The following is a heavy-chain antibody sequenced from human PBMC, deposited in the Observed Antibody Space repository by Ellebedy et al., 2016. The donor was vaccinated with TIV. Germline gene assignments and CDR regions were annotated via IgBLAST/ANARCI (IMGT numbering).Heavy chain of an antibody. CDR2: IYPGDSDT. CDR1: GYSFTTRW. CDR3: ARDNYYDSSGYYCLFDY. Sequence: GESLKISCQGSGYSFTTRWIGWVRQMPGKGLEWMGIIYPGDSDTRYSPSFQGQVTISADKSTSTAYLQWSSLKASDTAMYYCARDNYYDSSGYYCLFDYWGQGTLVTVSS. D-gene: IGHD3-22*01. V-gene: IGHV5-51*01. J-gene: IGHJ4*02.